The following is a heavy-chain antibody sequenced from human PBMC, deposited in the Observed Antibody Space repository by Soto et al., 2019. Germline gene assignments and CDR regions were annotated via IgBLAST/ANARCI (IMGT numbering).Heavy chain of an antibody. CDR3: AREWEHLYFDY. Sequence: SETLSLTCTVSGGSVSSTSYYWTWIRRPPGKGLEWIGYIHYSGSTNYNPSLQSRVTISVDTSKNHFSMELTSVTAADTAVSYCAREWEHLYFDYWGQGALVT. V-gene: IGHV4-61*01. D-gene: IGHD1-26*01. J-gene: IGHJ4*02. CDR1: GGSVSSTSYY. CDR2: IHYSGST.